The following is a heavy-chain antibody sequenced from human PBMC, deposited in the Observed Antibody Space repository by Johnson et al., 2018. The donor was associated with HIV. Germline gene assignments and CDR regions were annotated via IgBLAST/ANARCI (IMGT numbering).Heavy chain of an antibody. CDR2: ISYDGNND. Sequence: VQLVESGGGVVQPGRSLRLSCAASGFTFSSYGMHWVRQAPGKGLEWVAVISYDGNNDYYADSVKGRFTISRDTSKNTLYLQMNSLRAEDTAVYYCAREERTGVGDAFDTWGQGTMVIVSS. J-gene: IGHJ3*02. V-gene: IGHV3-30*03. CDR1: GFTFSSYG. CDR3: AREERTGVGDAFDT. D-gene: IGHD1-26*01.